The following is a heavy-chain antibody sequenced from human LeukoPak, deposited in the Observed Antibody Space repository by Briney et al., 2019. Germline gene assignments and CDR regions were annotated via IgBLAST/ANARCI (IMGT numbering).Heavy chain of an antibody. CDR3: ARSGRGTYYYFDL. J-gene: IGHJ4*02. CDR2: ISGYNGNT. Sequence: ASVKVSCKASSYTFTRYGISWVRQAPGQGLEWMGWISGYNGNTNYAQKFQGRVSMTADASTSTGYMELRSLRSDDTAVYYCARSGRGTYYYFDLWGQGTLVTVSS. D-gene: IGHD1-26*01. CDR1: SYTFTRYG. V-gene: IGHV1-18*01.